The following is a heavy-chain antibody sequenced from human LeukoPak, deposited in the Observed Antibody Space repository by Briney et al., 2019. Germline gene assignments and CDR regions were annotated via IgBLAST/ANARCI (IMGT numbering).Heavy chain of an antibody. CDR3: ARDPGPDRSDYYSVAFDI. V-gene: IGHV1-69*04. J-gene: IGHJ3*02. CDR2: IIPILGIA. CDR1: GGTFSSYT. Sequence: GASVKVSCKASGGTFSSYTISWVRQAPGQGLEWMGRIIPILGIANYAQKFQGRVTITADKSTSTAYMELSSLRSEDTAVYYCARDPGPDRSDYYSVAFDIWGQGTMVTVSS. D-gene: IGHD3-22*01.